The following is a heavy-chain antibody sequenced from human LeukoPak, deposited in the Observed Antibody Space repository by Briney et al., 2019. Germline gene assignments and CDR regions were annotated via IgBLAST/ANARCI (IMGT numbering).Heavy chain of an antibody. CDR2: MNPNSGNT. D-gene: IGHD3-10*01. CDR3: ARGYKKKYTMVRGALDY. Sequence: GASVKVSCKASGYTFASYDINWVRQATGQGLEWMGWMNPNSGNTGYAQKFQGRVTMTRNTSISTAYMELSSLRSEDTAVYYCARGYKKKYTMVRGALDYWGQGTLVTVSS. J-gene: IGHJ4*02. CDR1: GYTFASYD. V-gene: IGHV1-8*01.